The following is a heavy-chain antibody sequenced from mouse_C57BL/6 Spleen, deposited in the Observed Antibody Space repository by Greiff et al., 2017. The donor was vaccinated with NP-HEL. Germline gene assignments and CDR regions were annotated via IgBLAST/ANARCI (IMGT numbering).Heavy chain of an antibody. Sequence: DVKLQESGGGLVQPGGSMKLSCGASGFTFSNYWMNWVRQSPEKGLEWVAQIRVKSDNYATHYAESVKGRFTISREDSKSSVYLQMNNLRAEDTGIYYCTCALLLLRYQLGGCYFDYLGHGTTLTVSS. CDR2: IRVKSDNYAT. D-gene: IGHD1-1*01. CDR3: TCALLLLRYQLGGCYFDY. V-gene: IGHV6-3*01. J-gene: IGHJ2*01. CDR1: GFTFSNYW.